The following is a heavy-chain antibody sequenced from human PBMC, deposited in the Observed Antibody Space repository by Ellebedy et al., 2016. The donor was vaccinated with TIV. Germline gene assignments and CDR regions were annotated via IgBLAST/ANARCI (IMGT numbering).Heavy chain of an antibody. Sequence: MPSETLSLTCIVSGDSISSSGYYWGWIRQPPGKGLEWIGSIYYSGSTFYNPSLKSRVAISLDTSKNQFSLKLSSVTAADTAMYYCARAQGSGSYYYWGQGTLVTVPS. CDR2: IYYSGST. CDR1: GDSISSSGYY. CDR3: ARAQGSGSYYY. D-gene: IGHD6-19*01. J-gene: IGHJ4*02. V-gene: IGHV4-39*07.